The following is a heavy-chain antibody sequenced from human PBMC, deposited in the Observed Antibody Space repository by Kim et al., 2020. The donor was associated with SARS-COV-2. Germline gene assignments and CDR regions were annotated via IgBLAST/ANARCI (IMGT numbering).Heavy chain of an antibody. CDR2: T. CDR3: ASTRGYSYGLPY. V-gene: IGHV4-30-2*01. Sequence: TFYRPSLQSRVTISIDTSKNQFSLNLTSVTAADTAVYYCASTRGYSYGLPYWGQGTLVTVSS. J-gene: IGHJ4*02. D-gene: IGHD5-18*01.